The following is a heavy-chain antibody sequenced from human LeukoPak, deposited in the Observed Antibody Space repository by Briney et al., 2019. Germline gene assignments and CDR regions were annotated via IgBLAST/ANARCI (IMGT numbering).Heavy chain of an antibody. D-gene: IGHD6-6*01. J-gene: IGHJ4*02. CDR1: GFTFSSYE. Sequence: GGSLRLSCAASGFTFSSYEMNWVRQAPGKGLEWVSYISSSGSSIYYADSVEGRFTISRDNAKNSLYLQMNSLRGEDTAVYYCARVGRAARPGHWGQGTLVTVSS. V-gene: IGHV3-48*03. CDR3: ARVGRAARPGH. CDR2: ISSSGSSI.